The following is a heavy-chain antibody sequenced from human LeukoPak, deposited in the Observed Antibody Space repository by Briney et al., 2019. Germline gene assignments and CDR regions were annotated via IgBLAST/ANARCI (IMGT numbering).Heavy chain of an antibody. CDR1: GYSISSDYY. CDR2: IYHSGST. D-gene: IGHD3-16*02. CDR3: ARYDVWGTYRAFDY. Sequence: SETLSLTCTVSGYSISSDYYWGWIRQPPGRGLEWIGTIYHSGSTYYNPSLKSRVTISVDTSKNQFSLKLSSVAAADTAVYYCARYDVWGTYRAFDYWGQGTLVTVSS. J-gene: IGHJ4*02. V-gene: IGHV4-38-2*02.